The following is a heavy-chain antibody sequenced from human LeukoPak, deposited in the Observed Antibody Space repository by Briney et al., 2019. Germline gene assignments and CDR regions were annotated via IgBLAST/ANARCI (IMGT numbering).Heavy chain of an antibody. V-gene: IGHV3-23*01. D-gene: IGHD3-10*01. Sequence: PGGSLRLSCAASGFTFSSYAMSWVRQAPGKGLEWVSAISGSGGSTYYADPVKGRFTISRDNSKNTLYLQMNSLRAEDTAVYYCAKLGYGSGSYSDYWGQGTLVTVSS. CDR1: GFTFSSYA. CDR2: ISGSGGST. J-gene: IGHJ4*02. CDR3: AKLGYGSGSYSDY.